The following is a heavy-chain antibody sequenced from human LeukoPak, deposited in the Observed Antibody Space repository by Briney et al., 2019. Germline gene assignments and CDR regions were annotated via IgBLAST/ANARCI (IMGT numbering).Heavy chain of an antibody. CDR2: INPNSGGT. J-gene: IGHJ4*02. CDR1: GYTFTGYY. D-gene: IGHD6-19*01. CDR3: ARDPPSIPSSCWYGDY. Sequence: ASVKVSCKASGYTFTGYYMHWVRQAPGQGLEWMGWINPNSGGTNYAQKFQGRVTMTRDTSISTAYMELSRLRSDDTAVYYCARDPPSIPSSCWYGDYWGQGTLVTVSS. V-gene: IGHV1-2*02.